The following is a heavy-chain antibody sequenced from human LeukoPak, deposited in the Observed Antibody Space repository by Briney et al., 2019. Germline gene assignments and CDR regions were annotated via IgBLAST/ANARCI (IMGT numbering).Heavy chain of an antibody. CDR1: GYTFVNYG. V-gene: IGHV1-69*04. CDR2: IIPILGIA. D-gene: IGHD3-9*01. CDR3: ARSYYDILTGYDY. J-gene: IGHJ4*02. Sequence: GASVKVSCKASGYTFVNYGISWVRQAPGQGLEWIGRIIPILGIANYAQKFQGRVTITADKSTSTAYMELSSLRSEDTAVYYCARSYYDILTGYDYWGQGTLVTVSS.